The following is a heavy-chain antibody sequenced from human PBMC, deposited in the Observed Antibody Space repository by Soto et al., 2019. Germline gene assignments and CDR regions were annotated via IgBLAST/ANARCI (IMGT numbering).Heavy chain of an antibody. CDR3: AKDKVRGVIITDFLDY. D-gene: IGHD3-10*01. Sequence: GGSLRLSCAASGFTFSSYAMSWVRQAPGKGLEWVSAISGSGGSTYYADSVKGRFTISRDNSKNTLYLQMNSLRAEDTAVYYCAKDKVRGVIITDFLDYWGQGTLVTVSS. J-gene: IGHJ4*02. V-gene: IGHV3-23*01. CDR1: GFTFSSYA. CDR2: ISGSGGST.